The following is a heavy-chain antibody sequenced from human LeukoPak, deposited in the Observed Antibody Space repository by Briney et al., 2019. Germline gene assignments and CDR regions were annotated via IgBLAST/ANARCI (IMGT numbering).Heavy chain of an antibody. J-gene: IGHJ5*02. CDR3: ARLGSSWFDP. V-gene: IGHV4-61*02. CDR2: IYTSGST. CDR1: GGSISSGSYY. D-gene: IGHD6-13*01. Sequence: SETLSLTCTVSGGSISSGSYYWRWIRQPAGKGLEWIGRIYTSGSTNYNPSLKSRVTISVDTSKNQFSLKLSSVTAPDTAVYYCARLGSSWFDPWGQGTLVTVSS.